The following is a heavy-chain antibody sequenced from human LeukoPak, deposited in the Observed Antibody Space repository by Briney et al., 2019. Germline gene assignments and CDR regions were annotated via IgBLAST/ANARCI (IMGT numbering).Heavy chain of an antibody. CDR3: ARSTGYYDILTGYQPIYFDY. CDR1: GYSISSGYY. J-gene: IGHJ4*02. CDR2: IYHSGST. D-gene: IGHD3-9*01. V-gene: IGHV4-38-2*01. Sequence: SETLSLTCAVSGYSISSGYYWGWIRQPPGKGLEWIGSIYHSGSTYYNPSLKSRVTISVDTSKNQFSLKLSSVTAADTAVYYCARSTGYYDILTGYQPIYFDYWGQGTLVTVSS.